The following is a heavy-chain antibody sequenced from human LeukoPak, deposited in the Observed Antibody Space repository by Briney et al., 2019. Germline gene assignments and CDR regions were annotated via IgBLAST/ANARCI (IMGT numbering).Heavy chain of an antibody. D-gene: IGHD3-10*01. J-gene: IGHJ4*02. Sequence: HPGGSLRLSCAASGFTFSSYGMYWVRQAPGKGLEWVAFIRFDGSNKYYADSVKGRFTISRDNSKNTLYLQMNSLRPEDTAVYYCARGPFTMVRGLNRGHYFDYWGQGTLVTVSS. CDR1: GFTFSSYG. CDR3: ARGPFTMVRGLNRGHYFDY. CDR2: IRFDGSNK. V-gene: IGHV3-30*02.